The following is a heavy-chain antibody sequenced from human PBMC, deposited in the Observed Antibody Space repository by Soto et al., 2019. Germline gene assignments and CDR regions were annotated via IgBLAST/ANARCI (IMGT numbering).Heavy chain of an antibody. CDR3: ATKGLAALTTYCSGGDCHYDCDI. Sequence: EVQLLESGGGLVQPGGSLRLSCAASGFTFSSYAMSWVRQAPGKGLEWVSTISGGGDGTYYADSVKGRVTISRDTSRNSLYLQLNSLRAEDTAVYYGATKGLAALTTYCSGGDCHYDCDIWGQGTMVTVSS. D-gene: IGHD2-15*01. CDR1: GFTFSSYA. J-gene: IGHJ3*02. CDR2: ISGGGDGT. V-gene: IGHV3-23*01.